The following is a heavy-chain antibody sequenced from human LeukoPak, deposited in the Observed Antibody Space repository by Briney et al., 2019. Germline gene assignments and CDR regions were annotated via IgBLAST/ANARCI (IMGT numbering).Heavy chain of an antibody. V-gene: IGHV3-23*01. Sequence: GGSLRLSCAASGFTFSSCAMTWVRQAPGKGLEWVSAISGSGDSTYYADSVKGRFTISRDSSKNTLFLQMNRLRPEDAAVYYCAKAPVTTCRGAYCYPFDYWGQGTLVTVSS. D-gene: IGHD2-21*01. CDR2: ISGSGDST. CDR1: GFTFSSCA. J-gene: IGHJ4*02. CDR3: AKAPVTTCRGAYCYPFDY.